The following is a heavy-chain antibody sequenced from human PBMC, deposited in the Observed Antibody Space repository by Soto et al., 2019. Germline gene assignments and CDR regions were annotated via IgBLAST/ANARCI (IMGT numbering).Heavy chain of an antibody. J-gene: IGHJ4*02. Sequence: QERLVQSGAEVRKPGSSVKVSCKVTGGTSTRYAINWVRQAPGQGLEWMGGIVPMFGTSKYAQKFQGRVTITADTSTDIAYLELRSLRSEDTAVYYCNRGSEYDFWSGYLWGQGTLVSVSS. V-gene: IGHV1-69*06. D-gene: IGHD3-3*01. CDR1: GGTSTRYA. CDR3: NRGSEYDFWSGYL. CDR2: IVPMFGTS.